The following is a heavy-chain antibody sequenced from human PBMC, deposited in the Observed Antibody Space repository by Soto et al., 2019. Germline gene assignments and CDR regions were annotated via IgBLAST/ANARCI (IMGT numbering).Heavy chain of an antibody. D-gene: IGHD2-21*02. CDR2: IFLNDEK. CDR1: GFSLTNARMG. J-gene: IGHJ4*02. CDR3: ARSFRRGQYCCGDCYPYYSDY. V-gene: IGHV2-26*01. Sequence: QVTLKASGPVLVKPTETLTLTCTVSGFSLTNARMGVSWIRQPPGKALECLAHIFLNDEKTYSTSLKSRLTISKDTSKSQVVLTMTNMDPVDTATYYCARSFRRGQYCCGDCYPYYSDYWGQGTLVTVSS.